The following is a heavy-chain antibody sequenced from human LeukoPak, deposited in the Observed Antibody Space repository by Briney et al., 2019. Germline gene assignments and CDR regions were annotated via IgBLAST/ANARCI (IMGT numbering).Heavy chain of an antibody. D-gene: IGHD6-19*01. CDR3: ATGGGIAVAGRVNSFDY. CDR1: GYTLTELS. J-gene: IGHJ4*02. Sequence: ASVKVSCKVSGYTLTELSMHWVRQAPGKGLEWMGGFDPEDGETIYAQKFQGRVTMTEDTFTDTAYMELSSLRSEDTAVYYCATGGGIAVAGRVNSFDYWGQGTLVTVSS. CDR2: FDPEDGET. V-gene: IGHV1-24*01.